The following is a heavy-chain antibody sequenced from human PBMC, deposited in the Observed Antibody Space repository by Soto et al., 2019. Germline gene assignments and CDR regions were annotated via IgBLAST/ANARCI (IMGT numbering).Heavy chain of an antibody. Sequence: PGGSLRLSCAASGFTFSDYYMSWIRQAPGKGLEWVSYISSSGSTIYYADSVKGRFTISRDNAKNSLYLQMNSLRAEDTAVYYCARDGEYDVWSGYPTHRDGWGQGTTGTVAS. J-gene: IGHJ6*02. CDR2: ISSSGSTI. CDR3: ARDGEYDVWSGYPTHRDG. V-gene: IGHV3-11*01. CDR1: GFTFSDYY. D-gene: IGHD3-3*01.